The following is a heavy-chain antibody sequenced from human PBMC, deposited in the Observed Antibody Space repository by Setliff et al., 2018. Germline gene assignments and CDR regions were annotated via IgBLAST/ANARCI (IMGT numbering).Heavy chain of an antibody. V-gene: IGHV4-61*09. Sequence: SETLSLTCTVSGGSISSSSYYWGWIRQPAGKGLEWIGHFHTGGSTNYNRSLRSRVSISVDTSKNQFSLKLNSVTAADTAVYYCARVPLMIAIRHAFDIWGQGTMVTVSS. CDR3: ARVPLMIAIRHAFDI. D-gene: IGHD2-21*01. J-gene: IGHJ3*02. CDR1: GGSISSSSYY. CDR2: FHTGGST.